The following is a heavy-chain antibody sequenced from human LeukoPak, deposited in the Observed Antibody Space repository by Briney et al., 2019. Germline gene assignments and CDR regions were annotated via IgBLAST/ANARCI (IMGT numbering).Heavy chain of an antibody. CDR3: ARGKRGLLYDFWSGYPFDY. CDR1: GFTFSNYW. D-gene: IGHD3-3*01. V-gene: IGHV3-7*01. Sequence: PGGSLRLSCAAAGFTFSNYWMNWVRQAPGKGLEWVAYIKQDGSEKYYVDSVKGRFTISRDNTQNSLYLQMDSLSVEDTAVYYCARGKRGLLYDFWSGYPFDYWGQGTLVTVSS. CDR2: IKQDGSEK. J-gene: IGHJ4*02.